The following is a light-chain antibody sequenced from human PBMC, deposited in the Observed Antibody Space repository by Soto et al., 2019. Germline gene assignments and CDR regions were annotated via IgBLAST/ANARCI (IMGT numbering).Light chain of an antibody. Sequence: QSALTQPPSASGTPGQRVTLSCSGSSSNIGSNTVNWYQQLPGTAPKLLIYSNNQRPSGVPDRFSGSKSGTSASLAISGLQSEDEADYYCAAWDDSPNGYVFGTGTKVTVL. CDR2: SNN. CDR3: AAWDDSPNGYV. V-gene: IGLV1-44*01. J-gene: IGLJ1*01. CDR1: SSNIGSNT.